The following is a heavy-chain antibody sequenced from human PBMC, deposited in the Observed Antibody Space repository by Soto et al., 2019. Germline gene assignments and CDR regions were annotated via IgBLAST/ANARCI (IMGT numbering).Heavy chain of an antibody. V-gene: IGHV3-23*01. CDR2: ISSSGGST. Sequence: EVQLLESGGGLVQPGESLRLSCAASGFTFNSYAMSWVRQAPGKGLEWVSTISSSGGSTFYADSVKGRLTISRDNSKNTLYLQMNSLRAEHTAVYYCAKDDPYGGWYFDLWGRGALVTVSS. CDR3: AKDDPYGGWYFDL. CDR1: GFTFNSYA. D-gene: IGHD4-17*01. J-gene: IGHJ2*01.